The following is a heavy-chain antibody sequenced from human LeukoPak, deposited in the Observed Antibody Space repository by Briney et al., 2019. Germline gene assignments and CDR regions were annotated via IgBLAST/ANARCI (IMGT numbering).Heavy chain of an antibody. D-gene: IGHD5-18*01. Sequence: PGGSLRLSCAASVFTFSSYAMSGVPRSPGKGLEWLSSISGSRSSTYYANSVKGRFTISRDNSKNTLYLQMNSLRAEDTAVYYCAKDGPDTAMVGPFDYWGQGTLVTVSS. J-gene: IGHJ4*02. CDR2: ISGSRSST. CDR1: VFTFSSYA. V-gene: IGHV3-23*01. CDR3: AKDGPDTAMVGPFDY.